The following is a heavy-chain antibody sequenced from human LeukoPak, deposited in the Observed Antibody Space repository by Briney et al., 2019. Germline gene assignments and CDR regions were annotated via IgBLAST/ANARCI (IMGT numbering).Heavy chain of an antibody. Sequence: PGETLRLSCAASGFTFNTYVMNWVRQAPGKGLEWVSYISSSGSTIYYADSVKGRFTISRDNAKNSLYLQMNSLRAEDTAVYHCAELGITMIGGVWGKGTTVTISS. CDR1: GFTFNTYV. CDR3: AELGITMIGGV. CDR2: ISSSGSTI. D-gene: IGHD3-10*02. V-gene: IGHV3-48*03. J-gene: IGHJ6*04.